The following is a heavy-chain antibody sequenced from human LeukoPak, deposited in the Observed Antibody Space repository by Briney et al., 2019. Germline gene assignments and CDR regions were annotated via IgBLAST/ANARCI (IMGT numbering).Heavy chain of an antibody. D-gene: IGHD6-6*01. CDR3: AKEKYSSSSGLGVY. V-gene: IGHV3-23*01. CDR1: GFTFSTYA. Sequence: GGSLRLSCAASGFTFSTYAMSWVRQAPGKGLEWVSAISGSGGTTYYADSVKGRFTISRDNSKNTLYLQMNSLRAEDTAVYYCAKEKYSSSSGLGVYWGQGTLVTVSS. CDR2: ISGSGGTT. J-gene: IGHJ4*02.